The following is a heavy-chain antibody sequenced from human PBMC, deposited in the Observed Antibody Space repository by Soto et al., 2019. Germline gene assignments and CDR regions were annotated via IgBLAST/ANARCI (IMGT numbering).Heavy chain of an antibody. Sequence: QVQLQESGPGLVKPSETLSLTCAVSGDSISSPNWWSWYRQTPGKGLELIGEMFASGSSNYNPSPKRRVPITPEKSKNPFSPKLTSFTAPGTAIYYLPRGGFDPRAGLWGQGNPVTVS. J-gene: IGHJ4*02. CDR2: MFASGSS. D-gene: IGHD3-16*01. V-gene: IGHV4-4*02. CDR1: GDSISSPNW. CDR3: PRGGFDPRAGL.